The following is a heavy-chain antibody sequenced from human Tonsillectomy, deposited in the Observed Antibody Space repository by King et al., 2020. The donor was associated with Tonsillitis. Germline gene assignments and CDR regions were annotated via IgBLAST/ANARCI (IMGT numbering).Heavy chain of an antibody. CDR1: GFTFSSYW. CDR2: IKQDGSEK. J-gene: IGHJ4*02. D-gene: IGHD2-21*02. V-gene: IGHV3-7*03. Sequence: VQLVESGGGLVQPGGSLRLSCAASGFTFSSYWMSWVRQAPGKGLEWVAKIKQDGSEKQYVDSVKGRFTISRDNAKNSLYLQMNSLRGEDTAIYYCAGDGVLGGAPGVGTTWGRGTLVTVSS. CDR3: AGDGVLGGAPGVGTT.